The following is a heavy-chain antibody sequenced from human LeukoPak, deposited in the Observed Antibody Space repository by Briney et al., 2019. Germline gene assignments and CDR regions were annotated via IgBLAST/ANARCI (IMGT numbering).Heavy chain of an antibody. CDR3: ARVVGGGGDYFDY. J-gene: IGHJ4*02. CDR2: IYYSGST. V-gene: IGHV4-39*07. Sequence: PSETLSLTCTVSGGSISSSSYYWGWIRQPPGKGLRCIGIIYYSGSTYYNPSLNSRITVSVDTSKNQVSLKLSSVTAADTAVYFCARVVGGGGDYFDYWGQGTLVTVSS. CDR1: GGSISSSSYY.